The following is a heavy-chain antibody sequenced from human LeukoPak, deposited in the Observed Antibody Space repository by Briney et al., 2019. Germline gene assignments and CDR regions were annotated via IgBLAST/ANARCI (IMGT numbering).Heavy chain of an antibody. V-gene: IGHV3-7*01. D-gene: IGHD6-19*01. CDR2: IKQDGSET. Sequence: GGSLRLSCAASGFIFSTYWMTWVRQAPGKGLEWVTNIKQDGSETYYVDPVKGRFTISRDNAKNSLYLQMHSLRAEDTAVYYCVREGTTVALFDYWGQGSLVTVSS. CDR3: VREGTTVALFDY. CDR1: GFIFSTYW. J-gene: IGHJ4*02.